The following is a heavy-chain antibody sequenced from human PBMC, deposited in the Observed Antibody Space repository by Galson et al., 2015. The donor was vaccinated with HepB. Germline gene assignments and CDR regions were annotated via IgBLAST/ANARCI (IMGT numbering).Heavy chain of an antibody. Sequence: SLRLSCAASGFTFSSYAMSWVRQAPGKGLEWVSAISGSGGSTYYADSVKGRFTISRDNSKNTLYLQMNSLRAEDTAVYYCARAGYSYPRTYNWFDPWGQGTLVTVSS. V-gene: IGHV3-23*01. CDR1: GFTFSSYA. J-gene: IGHJ5*02. CDR2: ISGSGGST. CDR3: ARAGYSYPRTYNWFDP. D-gene: IGHD5-18*01.